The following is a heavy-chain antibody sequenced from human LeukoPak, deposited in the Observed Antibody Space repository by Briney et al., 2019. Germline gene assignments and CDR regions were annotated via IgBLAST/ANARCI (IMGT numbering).Heavy chain of an antibody. CDR2: INDSGRT. CDR1: GESFSNYY. D-gene: IGHD1-7*01. J-gene: IGHJ6*03. CDR3: ARRWNYGRNYYIDV. V-gene: IGHV4-34*01. Sequence: SETLSLTCAVYGESFSNYYWSWIRQPPGEGLEWIGEINDSGRTNYNPSLMSRVTVSVDTSKNQFSLRLTSVTATDTAVYYCARRWNYGRNYYIDVWGNGATVSVSS.